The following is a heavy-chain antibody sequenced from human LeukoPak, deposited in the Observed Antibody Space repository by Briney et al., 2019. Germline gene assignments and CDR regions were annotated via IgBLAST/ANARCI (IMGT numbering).Heavy chain of an antibody. J-gene: IGHJ4*02. D-gene: IGHD5-18*01. CDR3: TRPGYNYGYDY. Sequence: GGSLRLSCAASGFTFSTYSMNWVRQAPGKGLEWVSSISSSSNYIYYADSVKGRFTISRDNAKNSLYLQMNSLKTEDTAVYYCTRPGYNYGYDYWGQGTQVTVSS. CDR1: GFTFSTYS. CDR2: ISSSSNYI. V-gene: IGHV3-21*04.